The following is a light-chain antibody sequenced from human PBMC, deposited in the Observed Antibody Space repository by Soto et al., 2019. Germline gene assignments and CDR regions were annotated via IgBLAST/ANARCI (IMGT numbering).Light chain of an antibody. V-gene: IGKV3-20*01. Sequence: EIVLTQSPGTLSLSPGERATLSCRASQSVSGSYLVWHQQKPGQAPRLLIYAASRRATGIPDRFSGSGSGTDFTLTISRLEPEDFAVYYCQQYATSPGTFGQGTKVDIK. CDR3: QQYATSPGT. J-gene: IGKJ1*01. CDR1: QSVSGSY. CDR2: AAS.